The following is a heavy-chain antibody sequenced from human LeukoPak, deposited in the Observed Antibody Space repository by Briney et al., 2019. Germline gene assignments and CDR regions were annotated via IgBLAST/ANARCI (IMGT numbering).Heavy chain of an antibody. CDR3: ARFGPYYDILTDDY. CDR1: GHTVTSYG. Sequence: GASVKVSCKASGHTVTSYGISWVRQAPGQGREGRGWISAYNGNTNYAQKLQGRVTMTTDTSTSTAYMELRSLRSDDTAVYYCARFGPYYDILTDDYWGQGTLVTVSS. CDR2: ISAYNGNT. J-gene: IGHJ4*02. V-gene: IGHV1-18*04. D-gene: IGHD3-9*01.